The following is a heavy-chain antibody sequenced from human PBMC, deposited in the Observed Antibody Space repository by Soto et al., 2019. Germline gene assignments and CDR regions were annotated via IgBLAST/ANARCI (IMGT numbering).Heavy chain of an antibody. D-gene: IGHD2-8*01. J-gene: IGHJ6*02. CDR1: CGFVDSDTHS. V-gene: IGHV4-61*01. CDR3: ARFVRWCSHSICSTLAEV. Sequence: SETLSLTCTVPCGFVDSDTHSWRWLRQTPGKRVEWIGFIYSGGMTKNPSLRSRVTMSVDTSKNQFSLKLRSGIVADTAVYHCARFVRWCSHSICSTLAEVWGEEITVT. CDR2: IYSGGMT.